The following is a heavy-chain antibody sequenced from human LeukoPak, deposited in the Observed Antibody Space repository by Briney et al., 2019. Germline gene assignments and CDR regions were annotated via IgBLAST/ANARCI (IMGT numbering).Heavy chain of an antibody. Sequence: ASVKVSCKASGGTFSSYAISWVRQAPGQGLEWMGGIIPIFGTANYAQKFQGRVTITTDESTNTAYMELSSLRSEDTAVYYCAMGGYSGYDLSYWFDPWGQGTLVTVSS. CDR1: GGTFSSYA. D-gene: IGHD5-12*01. CDR3: AMGGYSGYDLSYWFDP. J-gene: IGHJ5*01. CDR2: IIPIFGTA. V-gene: IGHV1-69*05.